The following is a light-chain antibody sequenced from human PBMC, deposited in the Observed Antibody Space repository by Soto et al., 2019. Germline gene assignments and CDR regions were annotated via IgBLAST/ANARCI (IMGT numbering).Light chain of an antibody. CDR3: SSYTTVNTRV. CDR2: DVS. CDR1: SSDVGYYNY. J-gene: IGLJ3*02. Sequence: QSALTQPASVSGSPGQSITISCTGTSSDVGYYNYVSWYQQHPGKVPKIIIYDVSNRPSGVSNRFSGSKSGNTASLTISGLQAEDEADYYCSSYTTVNTRVFGGGTKVTV. V-gene: IGLV2-14*01.